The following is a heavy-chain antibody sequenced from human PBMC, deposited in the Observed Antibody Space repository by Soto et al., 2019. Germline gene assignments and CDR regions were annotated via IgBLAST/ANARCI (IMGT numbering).Heavy chain of an antibody. CDR1: GGSFSGYY. CDR3: ANRFPDNTSPKNWFDP. CDR2: INHSGST. Sequence: SETLSLTRAVYGGSFSGYYWSWIRQPPGKGLEWIGEINHSGSTNYNPSLKSRVTISVDTSKNQFSLKLSSVTAADTAVYYCANRFPDNTSPKNWFDPWGQGTLVTVSS. J-gene: IGHJ5*02. V-gene: IGHV4-34*01. D-gene: IGHD1-20*01.